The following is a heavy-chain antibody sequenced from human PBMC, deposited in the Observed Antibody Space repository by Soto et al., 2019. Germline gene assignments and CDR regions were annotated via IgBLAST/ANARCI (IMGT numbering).Heavy chain of an antibody. D-gene: IGHD3-22*01. CDR3: AREPYYYDSSGYAPYYYYGMDV. CDR1: GYTFTSYG. J-gene: IGHJ6*02. Sequence: QVQLVQSGAEVKKPGGSVKVSCKASGYTFTSYGISWVRQAPGQGLEWMGWISAYNGNTNYAQKLQGRVTMTTDTSTSTAYMELRSLRSDDTAVYYCAREPYYYDSSGYAPYYYYGMDVWGQGTTVTVSS. V-gene: IGHV1-18*01. CDR2: ISAYNGNT.